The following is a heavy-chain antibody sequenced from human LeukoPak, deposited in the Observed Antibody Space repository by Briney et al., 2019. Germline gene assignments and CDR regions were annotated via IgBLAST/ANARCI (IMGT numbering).Heavy chain of an antibody. V-gene: IGHV3-23*01. CDR2: ISGSGGST. Sequence: PGGSLRLSCAASGFTFSSYAMSWVRQAPGKGLEWVSAISGSGGSTYYADSVKGRFTISRDNSKNTLYLQMNSLRAEDTAVYYCAKPYYYGSGSYFHFDYWGQGTLVTVSS. CDR1: GFTFSSYA. CDR3: AKPYYYGSGSYFHFDY. D-gene: IGHD3-10*01. J-gene: IGHJ4*02.